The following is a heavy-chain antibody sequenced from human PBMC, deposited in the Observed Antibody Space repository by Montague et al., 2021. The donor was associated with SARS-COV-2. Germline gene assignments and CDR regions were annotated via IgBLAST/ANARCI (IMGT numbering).Heavy chain of an antibody. CDR2: LYYSGST. CDR3: ARHQPEYRFFYYFDV. Sequence: SETLSLTCTVSGGSISSYYWSWIRQPPGKGLEWIGYLYYSGSTNXNPSLKSRVTISVDTSKNQFSLRLNSVTAADTAVYYCARHQPEYRFFYYFDVWGKGTPVTVSS. D-gene: IGHD2-2*01. J-gene: IGHJ4*02. CDR1: GGSISSYY. V-gene: IGHV4-59*01.